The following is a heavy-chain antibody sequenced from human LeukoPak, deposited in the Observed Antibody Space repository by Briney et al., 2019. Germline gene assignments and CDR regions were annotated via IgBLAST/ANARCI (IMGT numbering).Heavy chain of an antibody. J-gene: IGHJ6*02. V-gene: IGHV4-30-4*01. CDR2: IYYSGST. D-gene: IGHD3-3*01. Sequence: SETLFLTCTVSGGSISSGDYYWSWIRQPPGTGLEWIGYIYYSGSTYYNPSLKSRVTISVDTSKNQFSLKLSSVTAADTAVYYCARDEFLEWLSPPCYGMDVWGQGTTVTVSS. CDR3: ARDEFLEWLSPPCYGMDV. CDR1: GGSISSGDYY.